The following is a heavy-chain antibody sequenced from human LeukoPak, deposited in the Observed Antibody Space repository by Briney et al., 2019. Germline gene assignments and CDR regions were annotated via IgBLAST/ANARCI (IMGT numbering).Heavy chain of an antibody. CDR3: ARGVGPYYMDV. J-gene: IGHJ6*03. Sequence: SETLSLTCAVYGGSFSGYYWSWIRQPPGKGLEWIGEINHSGSTNYNPSLKSRVTISVDTSKNQFSLKLSSVTAADTAVYYCARGVGPYYMDVWGKGTTVTVSS. CDR1: GGSFSGYY. D-gene: IGHD1-26*01. V-gene: IGHV4-34*01. CDR2: INHSGST.